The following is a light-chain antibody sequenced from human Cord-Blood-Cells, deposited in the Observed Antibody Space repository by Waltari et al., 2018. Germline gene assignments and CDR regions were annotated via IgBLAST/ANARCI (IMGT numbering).Light chain of an antibody. J-gene: IGLJ3*02. CDR1: SRDVGGSNY. Sequence: QSALTQPPSASGSPGQSVTISCTGTSRDVGGSNYVYGSQQHPGKAPKRMIYEVSKRPSGVPDRFSGSKSGNTASLTVSGLQAEDEADYYCSSYAGSNNLVFGGGTKLTVL. CDR3: SSYAGSNNLV. CDR2: EVS. V-gene: IGLV2-8*01.